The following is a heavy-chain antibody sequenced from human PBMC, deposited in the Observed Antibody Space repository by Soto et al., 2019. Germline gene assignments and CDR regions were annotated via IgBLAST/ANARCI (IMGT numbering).Heavy chain of an antibody. J-gene: IGHJ4*02. CDR3: AKDLFDYDILTPWGHPHTPGDY. Sequence: GGSLRLSCAASGFTFSSYGMHWVRQAPGKGLEWVAVISYDGSNKYYADSVKGRFTISRDNSKNTLYLQMNNLRAEDTAVYYCAKDLFDYDILTPWGHPHTPGDYWGQGTLVTVSS. CDR1: GFTFSSYG. V-gene: IGHV3-30*18. D-gene: IGHD3-9*01. CDR2: ISYDGSNK.